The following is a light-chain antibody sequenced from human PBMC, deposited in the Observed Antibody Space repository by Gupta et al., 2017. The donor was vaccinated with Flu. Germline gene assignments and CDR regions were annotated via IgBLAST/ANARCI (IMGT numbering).Light chain of an antibody. J-gene: IGLJ2*01. CDR1: SSDVGGYPY. CDR3: SSCTSRGTVI. V-gene: IGLV2-14*01. Sequence: QSALTQPAPVSGSPGRSITISCTGTSSDVGGYPYFSWYQQHPGQAHKLMIYEVNHWTAGYSHRFSGSKSGSTASLTISGLQAEDEADYYCSSCTSRGTVIFGGGTKVSVL. CDR2: EVN.